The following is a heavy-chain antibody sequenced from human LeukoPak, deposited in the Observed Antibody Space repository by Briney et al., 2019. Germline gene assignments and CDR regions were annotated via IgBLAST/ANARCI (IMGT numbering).Heavy chain of an antibody. J-gene: IGHJ4*02. CDR2: IYTSGST. CDR3: AREGGYSYGYTLGY. V-gene: IGHV4-61*02. Sequence: SETLSLTCTVSGGSISSGSYYWSWIRQPAGKGLEWIGRIYTSGSTNYNPSLKSRVTISVDTSKNQFSLKLSSVTAADTAVYYCAREGGYSYGYTLGYWGQGTLVTVSS. D-gene: IGHD5-18*01. CDR1: GGSISSGSYY.